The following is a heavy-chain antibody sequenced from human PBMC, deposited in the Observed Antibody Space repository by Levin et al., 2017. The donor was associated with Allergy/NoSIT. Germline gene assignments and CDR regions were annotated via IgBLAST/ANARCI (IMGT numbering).Heavy chain of an antibody. CDR1: AFTFSSYG. D-gene: IGHD6-13*01. V-gene: IGHV3-30*18. J-gene: IGHJ6*04. CDR2: IAYDGSNK. Sequence: TGGSLRLSCAASAFTFSSYGMHWVRQAPGKGLEWVAVIAYDGSNKYYADSVKGRFTISRDNAENTLYLQMNSLRVEDTAVYYCAKPLGIGEAGWLESGLDVWGIGTTVTVFS. CDR3: AKPLGIGEAGWLESGLDV.